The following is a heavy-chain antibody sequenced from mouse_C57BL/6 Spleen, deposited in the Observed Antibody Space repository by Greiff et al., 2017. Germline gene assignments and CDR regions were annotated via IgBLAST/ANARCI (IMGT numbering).Heavy chain of an antibody. J-gene: IGHJ4*01. CDR2: ISSGGGYI. Sequence: EVQGVESGEGLVKPGGSLKLSCAASGFTFSSYAMSWVRQTPEKRLEWVAYISSGGGYIYYADTVKGRFPISRDNARNTLYLQMSSLMSEDTAMYYETRDGSSPYNCAVEYWGQGTSVTVSS. V-gene: IGHV5-9-1*02. CDR3: TRDGSSPYNCAVEY. CDR1: GFTFSSYA. D-gene: IGHD1-1*01.